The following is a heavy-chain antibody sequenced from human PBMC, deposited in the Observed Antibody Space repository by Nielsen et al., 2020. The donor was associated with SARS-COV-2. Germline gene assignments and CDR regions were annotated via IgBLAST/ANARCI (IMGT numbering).Heavy chain of an antibody. V-gene: IGHV3-30*02. CDR1: GFTFSSYG. CDR3: AKDLGPGYVAAAMLGYYYYYGMDV. Sequence: GESLKISCAASGFTFSSYGMHWVRQAPGKGLEWVAVIWYDGSNKYYADSVKGRFTISRDNSKNTLYLQMNSLRAEDTAVYYCAKDLGPGYVAAAMLGYYYYYGMDVWSQGTTVTVSS. J-gene: IGHJ6*02. CDR2: IWYDGSNK. D-gene: IGHD2-2*01.